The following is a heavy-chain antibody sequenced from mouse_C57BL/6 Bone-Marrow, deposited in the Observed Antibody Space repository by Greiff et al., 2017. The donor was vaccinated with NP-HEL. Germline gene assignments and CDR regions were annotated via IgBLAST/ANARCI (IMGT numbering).Heavy chain of an antibody. J-gene: IGHJ2*01. CDR3: ASDYYDSSYFDY. CDR1: GYTFTGNW. D-gene: IGHD1-1*01. V-gene: IGHV1-9*01. Sequence: VQLQQSGAELMKPGASVKLSCKATGYTFTGNWIEWVKQRPGPGLEWIGEILPGSGNTYYNERFKGKATFTADTSSNTAYLQLSSLTTEYSAIYYCASDYYDSSYFDYWGQGTTLTVSA. CDR2: ILPGSGNT.